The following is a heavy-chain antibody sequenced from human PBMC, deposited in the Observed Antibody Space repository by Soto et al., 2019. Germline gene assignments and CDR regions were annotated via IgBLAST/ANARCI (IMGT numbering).Heavy chain of an antibody. Sequence: SETLSLTCTVSGGSISSYYWSWIRQPPGKGLEWIGYIYYSGSTNYNPSLKSRVTISVDTSKNQFSLKLSSVTAADTAVYYCARHYSPNSVRYFDWLFDYWGQGTLVTVSS. CDR2: IYYSGST. V-gene: IGHV4-59*08. J-gene: IGHJ4*02. CDR1: GGSISSYY. CDR3: ARHYSPNSVRYFDWLFDY. D-gene: IGHD3-9*01.